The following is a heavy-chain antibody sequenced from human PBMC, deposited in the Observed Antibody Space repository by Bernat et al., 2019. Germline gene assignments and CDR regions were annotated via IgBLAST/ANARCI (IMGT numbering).Heavy chain of an antibody. J-gene: IGHJ4*02. CDR2: STSYNGNT. V-gene: IGHV1-18*01. D-gene: IGHD2-15*01. CDR1: GYSCNNSG. CDR3: ARGPKVVVARVDY. Sequence: RAGAGGEVSGKAAGYSCNNSGVRWGRQAPGHGLWWVGRSTSYNGNTQYVQTFQGRVTMPTVTSTSTAYMELRSLTSDDTAVYYCARGPKVVVARVDYWGQGTLVTVSS.